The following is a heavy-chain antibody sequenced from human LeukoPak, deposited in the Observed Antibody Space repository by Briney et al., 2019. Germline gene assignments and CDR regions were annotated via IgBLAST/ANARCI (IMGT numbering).Heavy chain of an antibody. J-gene: IGHJ6*03. Sequence: GGSLRPSCAASGFTVSSNYMSWVRQAPGKGLEWVSVIYSGGSTYYADSVKGRFTISRDNSKNTLFLQMSSLKPEDTAIYYCARDLAGFQEPRYYYYMDVWGKGTTVTVSS. V-gene: IGHV3-53*05. CDR2: IYSGGST. CDR1: GFTVSSNY. CDR3: ARDLAGFQEPRYYYYMDV. D-gene: IGHD1-14*01.